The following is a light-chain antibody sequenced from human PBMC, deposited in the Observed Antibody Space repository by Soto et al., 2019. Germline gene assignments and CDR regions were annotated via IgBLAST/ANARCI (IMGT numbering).Light chain of an antibody. CDR1: SSDVGGYDY. Sequence: QSVLTQPASVSGSPGQSITISCTGTSSDVGGYDYVSWYQLHPGKAPKLMVFEVSNRPSGVSYRFSGSKSGTSATLGITGFQTGDEADYYCGSWDSSLSAYVFGTGTKLTVL. V-gene: IGLV2-14*01. CDR2: EVS. CDR3: GSWDSSLSAYV. J-gene: IGLJ1*01.